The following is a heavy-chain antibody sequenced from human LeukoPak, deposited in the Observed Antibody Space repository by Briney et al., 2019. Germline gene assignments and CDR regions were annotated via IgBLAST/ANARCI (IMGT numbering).Heavy chain of an antibody. D-gene: IGHD3-3*01. J-gene: IGHJ6*02. CDR2: IYTSGST. V-gene: IGHV4-4*07. CDR3: ARGGGVVIYYYYGMDV. Sequence: PSETLSLTCTVSGGSISSYYWSWIRQPAGKGLEWIGRIYTSGSTNYNPSLKSRVTMSVDTSKNQFSLKLSSVTAADTAVYYCARGGGVVIYYYYGMDVWGQGTTVTVSS. CDR1: GGSISSYY.